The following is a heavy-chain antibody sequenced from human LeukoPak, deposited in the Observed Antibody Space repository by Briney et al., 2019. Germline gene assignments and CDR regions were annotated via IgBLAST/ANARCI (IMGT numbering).Heavy chain of an antibody. CDR2: IYYSGST. D-gene: IGHD3-3*01. Sequence: SQTLSLTCTVSGGSISSGGYYWSWIRQHPGKGLEWIGSIYYSGSTYYNPSLKSRVTISVDTSKNQFSLKLSSVTAADTAVYYCARLGVTAPTRYFDYWGQGTLVTVSS. CDR3: ARLGVTAPTRYFDY. J-gene: IGHJ4*02. CDR1: GGSISSGGYY. V-gene: IGHV4-39*01.